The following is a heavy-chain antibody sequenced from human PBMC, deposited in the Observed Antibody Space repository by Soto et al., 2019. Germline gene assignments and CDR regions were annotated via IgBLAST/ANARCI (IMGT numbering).Heavy chain of an antibody. CDR2: IQSGGTT. CDR3: TRDDVHFNGDRYYGVPMDV. CDR1: GFSVSSKY. J-gene: IGHJ6*04. V-gene: IGHV3-66*01. D-gene: IGHD2-8*01. Sequence: EVQLVESGGDLVQPGGSLRLSCAASGFSVSSKYMSWVRQAPGKGLEWVSLIQSGGTTYYAGSVKGRFTISRDYTENTLFLQMNSLIVEETAVYYCTRDDVHFNGDRYYGVPMDVWGKGTTVTVSA.